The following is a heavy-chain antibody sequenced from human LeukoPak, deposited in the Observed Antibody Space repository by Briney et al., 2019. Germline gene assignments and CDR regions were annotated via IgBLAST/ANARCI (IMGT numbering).Heavy chain of an antibody. V-gene: IGHV3-33*08. D-gene: IGHD3-10*01. CDR1: GFTFSSYG. J-gene: IGHJ4*02. CDR3: ARGEYYGSGSYYPLDY. CDR2: IWYDGSNK. Sequence: QPGGSLRLSCAASGFTFSSYGMHWVRQAPGKGLEWVAFIWYDGSNKYYADSVKGRFTISRDNSKNTLYLQMNSLRAEDTAVYYCARGEYYGSGSYYPLDYWGQGTLVTVSS.